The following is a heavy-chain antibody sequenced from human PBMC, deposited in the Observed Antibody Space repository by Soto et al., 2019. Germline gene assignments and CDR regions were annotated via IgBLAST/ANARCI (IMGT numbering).Heavy chain of an antibody. D-gene: IGHD3-22*01. J-gene: IGHJ6*02. Sequence: QVQLVESGGGVVQPGRSLRLSCAASGFTFSSYGMHWVRQAPGKGLEWVAGISYDGSNKYYADSVKGRFTISRDNFKNTLYLQMNSLIAEDTAVYYCAKDLRIGQYYDSSGYYYNGMDVWGQGTTVTVSS. CDR2: ISYDGSNK. V-gene: IGHV3-30*18. CDR3: AKDLRIGQYYDSSGYYYNGMDV. CDR1: GFTFSSYG.